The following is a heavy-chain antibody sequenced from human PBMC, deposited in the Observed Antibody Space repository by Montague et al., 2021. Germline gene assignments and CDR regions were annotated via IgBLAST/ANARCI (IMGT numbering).Heavy chain of an antibody. V-gene: IGHV4-59*08. Sequence: SDTLSLTRTVTGGSISEFYWSWIRQSPEKGLEWIGYIYDSGTTNYNPSLKSRVTISADTSMNQFSLNLRSVTAADTAVYFCARRLGIRAPFDYWGQGTLVTVSS. D-gene: IGHD7-27*01. CDR1: GGSISEFY. J-gene: IGHJ4*02. CDR2: IYDSGTT. CDR3: ARRLGIRAPFDY.